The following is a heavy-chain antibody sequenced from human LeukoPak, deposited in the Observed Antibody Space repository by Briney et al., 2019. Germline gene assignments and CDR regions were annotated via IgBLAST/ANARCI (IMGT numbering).Heavy chain of an antibody. Sequence: ASVKVSCKASGYTFTSYGISWVRQAPGQGLEWMGWISAYNGNTNYAQKLQGRVTMTTDTSTSTAYMELRSLRSDDTAVYYCARVMITLGGVIATNADYWGQGTLVTVSS. J-gene: IGHJ4*02. CDR3: ARVMITLGGVIATNADY. CDR1: GYTFTSYG. CDR2: ISAYNGNT. V-gene: IGHV1-18*01. D-gene: IGHD3-16*02.